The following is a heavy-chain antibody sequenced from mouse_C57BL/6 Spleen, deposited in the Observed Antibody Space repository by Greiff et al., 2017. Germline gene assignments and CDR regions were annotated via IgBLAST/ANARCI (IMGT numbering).Heavy chain of an antibody. D-gene: IGHD1-1*01. J-gene: IGHJ1*03. CDR3: AVHYYGSSYGWDMDV. CDR1: GFSLTSYG. Sequence: VQLQQSGPGLVQPSPCLSITCTVSGFSLTSYGVHWVRQSPGKGLEWLGVIWRGGSTEYNAAFMSRLSTTKDNSNGQVCFKRTKLQADDTAIYYCAVHYYGSSYGWDMDVWGTGTTVTVSS. CDR2: IWRGGST. V-gene: IGHV2-5*01.